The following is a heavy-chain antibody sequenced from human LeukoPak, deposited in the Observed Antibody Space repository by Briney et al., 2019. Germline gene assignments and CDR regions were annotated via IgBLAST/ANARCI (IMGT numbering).Heavy chain of an antibody. V-gene: IGHV4-4*09. CDR3: ARLIRLAAAGTEYYYYMDV. D-gene: IGHD6-13*01. CDR1: GGSISSYY. J-gene: IGHJ6*03. Sequence: SSETLSLTCIVSGGSISSYYWSWIRQPPGKGLEWIGYIYTSGSTNYNPSLKSRVTISVGTSKNQFSLKLSSVTAADTAVYYCARLIRLAAAGTEYYYYMDVWGKGTTVTVSS. CDR2: IYTSGST.